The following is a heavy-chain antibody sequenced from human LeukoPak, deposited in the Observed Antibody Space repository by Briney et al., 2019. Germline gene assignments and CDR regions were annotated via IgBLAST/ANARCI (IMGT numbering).Heavy chain of an antibody. CDR1: GFTFSNYA. J-gene: IGHJ4*02. Sequence: GGSLRLSCAASGFTFSNYAMNWVRQAPGKGLEWVSYISSGSSTIYYADSVKGRFAISRDNAKNSLYLQMNSLRAEDTAVYYCARDYYTSGTYLVFDYWGQGTLVTVSS. CDR2: ISSGSSTI. CDR3: ARDYYTSGTYLVFDY. V-gene: IGHV3-48*04. D-gene: IGHD3-10*01.